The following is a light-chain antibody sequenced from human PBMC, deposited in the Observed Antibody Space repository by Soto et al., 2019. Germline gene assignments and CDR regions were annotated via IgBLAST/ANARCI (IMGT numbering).Light chain of an antibody. Sequence: EIVLTQSPATLSLSPGERATVSCRASQGVSTYLSWYQQKPGQAPRLLIYGASNRATGIPDRFSGSGSGTDFTLTISRLEPEDFAVYYCQQYGSSGTFGQGTKVDIK. CDR3: QQYGSSGT. CDR2: GAS. CDR1: QGVSTY. J-gene: IGKJ1*01. V-gene: IGKV3-20*01.